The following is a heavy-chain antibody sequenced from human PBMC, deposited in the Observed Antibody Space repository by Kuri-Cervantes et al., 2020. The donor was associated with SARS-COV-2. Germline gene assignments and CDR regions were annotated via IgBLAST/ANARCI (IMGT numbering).Heavy chain of an antibody. Sequence: SGPTLVKPTQTLTLTCTFSGFSLSTSGVGVGWIRQPPGKALEWLALIYWDDDKRYGPSLKTRLTISMDTSKNQVVLTMTNMDPVDTATYYCARIPAVVNAFDIWGKGTTVTVSS. J-gene: IGHJ3*02. CDR2: IYWDDDK. V-gene: IGHV2-5*05. D-gene: IGHD2-21*01. CDR3: ARIPAVVNAFDI. CDR1: GFSLSTSGVG.